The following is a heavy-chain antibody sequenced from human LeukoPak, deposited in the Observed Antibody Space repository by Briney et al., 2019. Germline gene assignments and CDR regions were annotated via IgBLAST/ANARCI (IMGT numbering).Heavy chain of an antibody. V-gene: IGHV3-30*02. Sequence: GSLRLSCAASGFTFSSYGMHCVRQAPGKGLEWVAFIRYDGSNKYYADSVKGRFTISRDNSKNTLYLQMNSLRAEDTAVYYCAKEVLKEFSPTYYFDYWGQGTLVTVSS. CDR2: IRYDGSNK. D-gene: IGHD3-16*02. CDR3: AKEVLKEFSPTYYFDY. J-gene: IGHJ4*02. CDR1: GFTFSSYG.